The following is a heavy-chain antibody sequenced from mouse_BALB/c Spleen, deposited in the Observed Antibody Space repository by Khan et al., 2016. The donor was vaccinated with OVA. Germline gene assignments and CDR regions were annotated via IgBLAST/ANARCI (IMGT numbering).Heavy chain of an antibody. J-gene: IGHJ4*01. Sequence: EVKVVESGGDLVKPGGSPKLSCAASGFTFSSYGMSWVRQTPDKRLEWVATISSGGSYTYYPDSVKGRFTISRDNAKNTLYLQMSSLKSEDTAMYYCARLYAMDYWGQGTSVTVSS. V-gene: IGHV5-6*01. CDR3: ARLYAMDY. CDR2: ISSGGSYT. CDR1: GFTFSSYG.